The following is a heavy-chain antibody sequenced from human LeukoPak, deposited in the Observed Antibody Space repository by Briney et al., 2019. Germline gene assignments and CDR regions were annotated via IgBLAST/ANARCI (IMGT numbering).Heavy chain of an antibody. J-gene: IGHJ4*02. Sequence: SETLSLTCTVSGGSNYWGWIRQPPGKGLEWIGSIYYRGTTYYNPSLKSRVTISVDTSKNQFSLRLNSVTAADTAVYYCARSRASSVVPAAMSFDYWGQGTLVTVSS. V-gene: IGHV4-39*01. D-gene: IGHD2-2*01. CDR1: GGSNY. CDR3: ARSRASSVVPAAMSFDY. CDR2: IYYRGTT.